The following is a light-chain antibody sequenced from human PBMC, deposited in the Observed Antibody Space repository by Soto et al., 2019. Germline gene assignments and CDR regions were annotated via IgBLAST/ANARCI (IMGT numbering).Light chain of an antibody. CDR1: MRDVGAYND. Sequence: QSVLTQPASVSGSAGQSITISCSGTMRDVGAYNDVSWYQQHPGTAPKLIIYDVRNRPSGISPRFSGSRSGNTASLTISGLQPEDEGDYYCSAYTARSTLVFGGGTKLTVL. J-gene: IGLJ3*02. V-gene: IGLV2-14*03. CDR2: DVR. CDR3: SAYTARSTLV.